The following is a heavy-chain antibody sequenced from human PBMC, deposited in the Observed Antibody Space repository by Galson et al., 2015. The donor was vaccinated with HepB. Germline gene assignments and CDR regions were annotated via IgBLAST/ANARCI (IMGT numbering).Heavy chain of an antibody. CDR1: GFTFSGSA. D-gene: IGHD3-3*01. V-gene: IGHV3-73*01. CDR2: IRSKANSYAT. J-gene: IGHJ4*02. Sequence: LRLSYAASGFTFSGSAMHWVRQASGKGLEWVGRIRSKANSYATAYAASVKGRFTISGDDSKNTAYLQMNSLKTEDTAVYYCTSHIWSGYPYFDYWGQGTLVTVSS. CDR3: TSHIWSGYPYFDY.